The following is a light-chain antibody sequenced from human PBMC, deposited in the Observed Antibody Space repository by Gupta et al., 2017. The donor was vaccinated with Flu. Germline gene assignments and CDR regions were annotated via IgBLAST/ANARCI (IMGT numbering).Light chain of an antibody. CDR3: QQRNNWLT. V-gene: IGKV3-11*01. Sequence: CPATLSLAPGESATLSCRASHGVSSYLAWYQQNPRPAPRLLIYDASNGATSIPARCSGRGAGTDFTLTISILEPEDVAVYCCQQRNNWLTFGGGTKVEIK. J-gene: IGKJ4*01. CDR1: HGVSSY. CDR2: DAS.